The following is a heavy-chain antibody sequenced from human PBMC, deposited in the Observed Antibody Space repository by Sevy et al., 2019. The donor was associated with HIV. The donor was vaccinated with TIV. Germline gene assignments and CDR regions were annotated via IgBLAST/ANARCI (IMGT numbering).Heavy chain of an antibody. Sequence: GGSLRLSCAGSGFSITSYWMHWVRQAPGNGLVWVSRMNEDGSVTNHADSVRGRFTISRDNAKNTLYLQMNSLRVEDTAVYYCVKDFGGPTDYWGQGTLVTVSS. D-gene: IGHD3-16*01. J-gene: IGHJ4*02. CDR2: MNEDGSVT. V-gene: IGHV3-74*01. CDR3: VKDFGGPTDY. CDR1: GFSITSYW.